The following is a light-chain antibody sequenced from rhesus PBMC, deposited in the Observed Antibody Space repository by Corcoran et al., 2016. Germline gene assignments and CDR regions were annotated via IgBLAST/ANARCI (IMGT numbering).Light chain of an antibody. CDR1: ENVNNY. V-gene: IGKV1-74*01. Sequence: DIQMTQSPSSLSASVGDRVTITCRTSENVNNYLNWYQQKPGKAPKLLIYKASTLQSGGPSRFSGSGSGTDYTFTISSLPSEDVATYYCQHNYGTPYSFGQGTKLEIK. CDR2: KAS. J-gene: IGKJ2*01. CDR3: QHNYGTPYS.